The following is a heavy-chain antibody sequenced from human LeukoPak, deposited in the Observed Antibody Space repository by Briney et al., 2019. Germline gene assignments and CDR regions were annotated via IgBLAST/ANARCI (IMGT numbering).Heavy chain of an antibody. J-gene: IGHJ6*03. CDR2: IYRGDST. D-gene: IGHD5-24*01. Sequence: GGSLRLSCAASGFSVSSNYMSWVRQAPGKGLEWVSVIYRGDSTNYADSVKDRFIISRDNFQNTLYLQMNTLRAEDTAVYYCARGGYGYLTFYYYMDVWGKGTTVTISS. CDR3: ARGGYGYLTFYYYMDV. CDR1: GFSVSSNY. V-gene: IGHV3-66*01.